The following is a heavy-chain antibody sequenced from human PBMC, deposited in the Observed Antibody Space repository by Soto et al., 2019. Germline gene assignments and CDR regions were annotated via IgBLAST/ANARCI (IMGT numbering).Heavy chain of an antibody. J-gene: IGHJ5*02. CDR2: ISSSGST. V-gene: IGHV4-31*03. D-gene: IGHD2-21*02. Sequence: SETLSLTCTVSGDSIGGVGYWSWIRQFPGRGLEWIGCISSSGSTYYNPALNNRISLSLDTSQNQFSLKLLSVTAADTAIYYCARSGVTGIVIPSHWFDPWGQRTLVTVSS. CDR3: ARSGVTGIVIPSHWFDP. CDR1: GDSIGGVGY.